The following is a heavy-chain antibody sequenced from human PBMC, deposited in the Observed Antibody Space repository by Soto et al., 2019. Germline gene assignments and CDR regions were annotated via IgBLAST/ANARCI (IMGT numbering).Heavy chain of an antibody. J-gene: IGHJ4*02. Sequence: GESLKISCKGSGYSFTSYWIGWVRQMPGKGLEWMGIIYPGDSDTRYSPSFQGQVTISADKSISTAYLQWSSLKASDTAMYYCARHRQQDYYYDSSGYRFWPDYWGQGTLVTVSS. CDR3: ARHRQQDYYYDSSGYRFWPDY. D-gene: IGHD3-22*01. CDR2: IYPGDSDT. V-gene: IGHV5-51*01. CDR1: GYSFTSYW.